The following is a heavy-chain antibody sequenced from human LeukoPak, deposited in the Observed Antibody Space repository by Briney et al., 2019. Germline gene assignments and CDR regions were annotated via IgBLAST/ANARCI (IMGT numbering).Heavy chain of an antibody. CDR1: GFTFSDYY. CDR3: ARDLKGSAWYVDY. V-gene: IGHV3-11*05. CDR2: ISSSSTYT. D-gene: IGHD6-19*01. Sequence: PGGSLRLSCAASGFTFSDYYMSWIRQAPGKGLEWLSYISSSSTYTNDADSVKGRFTISRDNAKNSLYLQMNSLRAEDTAVYYCARDLKGSAWYVDYWGQGTLVTVSS. J-gene: IGHJ4*02.